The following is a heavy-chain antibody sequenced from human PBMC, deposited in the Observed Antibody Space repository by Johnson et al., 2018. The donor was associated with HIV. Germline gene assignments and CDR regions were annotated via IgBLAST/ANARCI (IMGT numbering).Heavy chain of an antibody. D-gene: IGHD1-26*01. Sequence: QVQLVEFGGGVVQPGRSLRLSCTASGFTFSSYGMHWVRQAPGKGLEWVAVIWYDGSNKYYADSVKGRLTISIDNSKNTLYLQMNSLRAEDTAVYYCAKDLFTEREDDVFDIWGQGTMVTVSS. V-gene: IGHV3-33*06. CDR1: GFTFSSYG. CDR3: AKDLFTEREDDVFDI. J-gene: IGHJ3*02. CDR2: IWYDGSNK.